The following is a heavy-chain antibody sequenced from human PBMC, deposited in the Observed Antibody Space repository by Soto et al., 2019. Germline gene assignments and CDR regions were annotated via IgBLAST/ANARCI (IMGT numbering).Heavy chain of an antibody. V-gene: IGHV3-72*01. CDR3: ADLKWSRSYLP. J-gene: IGHJ1*01. CDR1: GFRLSDHF. D-gene: IGHD3-3*01. CDR2: IKNDPKSYIT. Sequence: GVSLRLSSVASGFRLSDHFMDWVRQAPRKGLEWVGRIKNDPKSYITDYAESVKGRFTISRDDSKNSLFLQMNSLTTEDTAIYYCADLKWSRSYLPWGQGTLVTVSS.